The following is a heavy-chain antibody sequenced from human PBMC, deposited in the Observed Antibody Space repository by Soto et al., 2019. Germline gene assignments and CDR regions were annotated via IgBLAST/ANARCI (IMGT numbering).Heavy chain of an antibody. CDR3: ARGLLSYGDYVDYYYYYYMDV. D-gene: IGHD4-17*01. Sequence: QVQLVQSGAEVKKPGASVKVSCKASGYTFTSYDINWVRQATGQGLEWMGWMNPNSGNTGYAQKFQGRVTMTRNTSISTAYMELSSLRSEDTAVYYCARGLLSYGDYVDYYYYYYMDVWGKGTTVTVSS. J-gene: IGHJ6*03. V-gene: IGHV1-8*01. CDR1: GYTFTSYD. CDR2: MNPNSGNT.